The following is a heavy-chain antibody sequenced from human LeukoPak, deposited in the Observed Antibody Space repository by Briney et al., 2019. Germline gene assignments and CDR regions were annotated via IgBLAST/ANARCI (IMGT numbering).Heavy chain of an antibody. CDR3: AKDGGTHFDH. V-gene: IGHV4-59*01. CDR2: IYHTGST. D-gene: IGHD1-26*01. Sequence: PSETLSLTCAVYGGSFSGYYWSWIRQSPGKGLEWIGYIYHTGSTSYSPSLKSRVTISADTSQNQFSLKLSSVTAADTAVYYCAKDGGTHFDHWGQGTLVTVSS. CDR1: GGSFSGYY. J-gene: IGHJ4*02.